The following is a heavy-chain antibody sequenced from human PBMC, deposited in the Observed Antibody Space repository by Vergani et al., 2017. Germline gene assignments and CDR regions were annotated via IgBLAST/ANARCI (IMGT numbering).Heavy chain of an antibody. V-gene: IGHV4-4*07. D-gene: IGHD6-6*01. J-gene: IGHJ4*02. CDR3: ARAEFSTNFYGQSYYLDY. CDR2: VYFTGST. CDR1: GVSINSRYY. Sequence: QVQLQESGPGLVKSSQTLSLTCRVSGVSINSRYYWTWVRQPAGKGLQWLGRVYFTGSTNYNPSLRSRLSLSIDTSLNEFSLKLRSVSAADSAMYFCARAEFSTNFYGQSYYLDYWGQGIPVTVSS.